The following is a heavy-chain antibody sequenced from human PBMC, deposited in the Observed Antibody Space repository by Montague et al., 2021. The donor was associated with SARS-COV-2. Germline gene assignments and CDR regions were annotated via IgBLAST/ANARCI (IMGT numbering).Heavy chain of an antibody. CDR3: AKDFMSLMVYAMVYYYYGMGV. CDR2: ISYDGSNK. Sequence: SLRLSCAASGFTFSSYGMHWVRQAPGKGLEWVAVISYDGSNKYYADSVKGRFTISRDNSKNTLYLQMNSLRAEDTAVYYCAKDFMSLMVYAMVYYYYGMGVWGQGTTVTVSS. D-gene: IGHD2-8*01. V-gene: IGHV3-30*18. CDR1: GFTFSSYG. J-gene: IGHJ6*02.